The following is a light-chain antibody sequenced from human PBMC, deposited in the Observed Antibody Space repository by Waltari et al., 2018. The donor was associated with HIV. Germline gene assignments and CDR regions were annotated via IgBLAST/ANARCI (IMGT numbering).Light chain of an antibody. Sequence: TVVTQESSLTVSPGGTVTLTCGLPFGPCSTCCYPNWLQQKPGLPPTALIYDGGTKHRWTPARYSGSIVGDKATLTLTAVQAEDEAIYFCLLYVGGSYLFGGGTLVTVL. CDR1: FGPCSTCCY. V-gene: IGLV7-43*01. CDR3: LLYVGGSYL. CDR2: DGG. J-gene: IGLJ2*01.